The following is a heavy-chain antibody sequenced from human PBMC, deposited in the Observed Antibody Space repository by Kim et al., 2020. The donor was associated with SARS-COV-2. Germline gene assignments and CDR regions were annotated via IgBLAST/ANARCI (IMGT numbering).Heavy chain of an antibody. D-gene: IGHD6-19*01. V-gene: IGHV4-31*03. CDR2: IYYSGST. J-gene: IGHJ3*02. CDR1: GGSISSGGYY. CDR3: ARDAGRLASQVDAFDI. Sequence: SETLSLTCTVSGGSISSGGYYWSWIRQHPGKGLEWIGYIYYSGSTYYNPSLKSRVTISVDTSKNQFSLKLSSVTAADTAVYYCARDAGRLASQVDAFDIWGQGTMVTVSS.